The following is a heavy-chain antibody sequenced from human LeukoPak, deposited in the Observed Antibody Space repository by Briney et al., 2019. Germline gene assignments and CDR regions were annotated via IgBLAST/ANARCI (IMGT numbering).Heavy chain of an antibody. Sequence: GASVKVSCKACGYTFTGYYMHWVRQAPGQGLEWMGWINPNSGGTNYAQKFQGRVTMTRDTSISTAYMELSRLRSDDTAVYYCARVGLGYSSGWYAQDYWGQGTLVTVSS. J-gene: IGHJ4*02. CDR2: INPNSGGT. CDR1: GYTFTGYY. D-gene: IGHD6-19*01. CDR3: ARVGLGYSSGWYAQDY. V-gene: IGHV1-2*02.